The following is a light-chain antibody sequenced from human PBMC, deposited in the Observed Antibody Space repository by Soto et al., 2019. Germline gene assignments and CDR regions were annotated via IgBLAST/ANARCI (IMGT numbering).Light chain of an antibody. CDR2: DAS. V-gene: IGKV1-39*01. Sequence: DIRMTQSASTLSASLGDRVTVTWRASQSINTWLAWYQQKPGKAPKLLIYDASSLQSGVPSRFSGSGYGTDFNLTISTLQPEDFATYYCQQSYSTPLTFGGGTKVDIK. CDR1: QSINTW. J-gene: IGKJ4*01. CDR3: QQSYSTPLT.